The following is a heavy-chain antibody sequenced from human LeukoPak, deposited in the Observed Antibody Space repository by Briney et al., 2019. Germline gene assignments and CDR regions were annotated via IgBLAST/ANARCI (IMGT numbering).Heavy chain of an antibody. CDR2: IYHSGST. CDR1: GGSISSGGYY. Sequence: SQTLSLTCTVSGGSISSGGYYWSWIRQPPGKGLEWIGYIYHSGSTYYNPSLKSRVTISVDRSKNQFSLKLSSVTAADTAVYYCARVIVGATYYYYGMDVWGQGTTVTVSS. D-gene: IGHD1-26*01. J-gene: IGHJ6*02. V-gene: IGHV4-30-2*01. CDR3: ARVIVGATYYYYGMDV.